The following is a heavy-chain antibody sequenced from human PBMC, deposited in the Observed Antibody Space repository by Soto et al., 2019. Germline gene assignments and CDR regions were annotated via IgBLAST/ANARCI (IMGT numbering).Heavy chain of an antibody. CDR3: ARLRYSYEPFN. J-gene: IGHJ4*02. D-gene: IGHD5-18*01. V-gene: IGHV3-30-3*01. CDR1: GFTFSSYA. Sequence: QVQLVESGGGVVQPGRSLRLSCAASGFTFSSYAMHWVRQAPGKGLEWVAVISYDGSNKYYADSVKGRFTISRDNSKNTLYLQMNSLRAEDTAVYYCARLRYSYEPFNWGQGTLVTVSS. CDR2: ISYDGSNK.